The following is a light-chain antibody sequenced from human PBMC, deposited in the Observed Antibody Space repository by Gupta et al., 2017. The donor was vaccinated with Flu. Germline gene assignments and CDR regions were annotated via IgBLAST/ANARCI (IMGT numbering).Light chain of an antibody. CDR1: RLGEKF. Sequence: ASITCSGDRLGEKFVCWYQQKPGHSPVLVIYQGKRRPSGIPGRFSGSRSGNTHTLTITGTQPMDEDDYYCQAGDANTTVFGPGTKVTVL. J-gene: IGLJ1*01. V-gene: IGLV3-1*01. CDR2: QGK. CDR3: QAGDANTTV.